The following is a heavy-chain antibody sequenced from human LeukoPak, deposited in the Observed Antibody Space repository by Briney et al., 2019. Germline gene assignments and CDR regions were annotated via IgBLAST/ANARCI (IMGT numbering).Heavy chain of an antibody. CDR3: ARGLLLVRD. J-gene: IGHJ4*02. V-gene: IGHV4-34*01. Sequence: SEALSLTCAVYGGSFSGYYWSWIRQPPGKGLEWIGEINHSGSTNYNPSLKSRVTISVDTSKNQFSLKLSSVTAADTAVYYCARGLLLVRDWGQGTLVTVSS. CDR1: GGSFSGYY. CDR2: INHSGST. D-gene: IGHD6-13*01.